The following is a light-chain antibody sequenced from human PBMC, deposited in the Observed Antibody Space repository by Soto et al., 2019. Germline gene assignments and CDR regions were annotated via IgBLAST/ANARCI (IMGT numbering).Light chain of an antibody. V-gene: IGKV3-20*01. CDR2: GAS. Sequence: PGERATLSCRASQSVSSSNFAWYQQKPAQAPRLLIYGASRRAPGIPERFSGSGSGTDFTLTISRLEPEDFAVYYCQQYLTSPKTFGQGTKLEIK. CDR1: QSVSSSN. J-gene: IGKJ1*01. CDR3: QQYLTSPKT.